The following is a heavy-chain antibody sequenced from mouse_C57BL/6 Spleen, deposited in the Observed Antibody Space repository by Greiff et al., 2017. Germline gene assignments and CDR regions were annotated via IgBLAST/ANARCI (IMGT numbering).Heavy chain of an antibody. V-gene: IGHV1-53*01. D-gene: IGHD2-4*01. Sequence: VQLQESGTELVKPGASVKLSCKASGYTFTSYWMHWVKQRPGQGLEWIGNINPSNGGTNYNEKFKSKATLTVDKSSSTAYMQLSSLTSEDSAVYYCARSSYYDYDVGYYFDYWGQGTTLTVSS. CDR2: INPSNGGT. CDR3: ARSSYYDYDVGYYFDY. CDR1: GYTFTSYW. J-gene: IGHJ2*01.